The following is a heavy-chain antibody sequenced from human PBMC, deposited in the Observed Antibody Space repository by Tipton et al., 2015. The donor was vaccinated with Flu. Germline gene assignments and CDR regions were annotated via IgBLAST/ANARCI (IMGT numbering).Heavy chain of an antibody. J-gene: IGHJ4*02. V-gene: IGHV4-38-2*01. CDR3: ARLTYYYGSGTSDC. CDR2: IHRSGNT. Sequence: TLSLTCSVSGDSIGSDYYWAWIRQPPGKGLEWLGNIHRSGNTHYNSSLKSRVTISVDKSKNQFSLRLLSVTATDTAVYYCARLTYYYGSGTSDCWGQGTLLTVSS. D-gene: IGHD3-10*01. CDR1: GDSIGSDYY.